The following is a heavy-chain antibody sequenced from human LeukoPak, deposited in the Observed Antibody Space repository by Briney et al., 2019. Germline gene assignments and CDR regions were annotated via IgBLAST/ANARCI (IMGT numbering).Heavy chain of an antibody. CDR2: IYYSGSS. V-gene: IGHV4-59*01. J-gene: IGHJ4*02. Sequence: SETLSLTCTVSGASLNSYYWSWLRQPPGKGLEWFGYIYYSGSSNYTPSLKRRLPISVDTSKNQFSVKLSSVTAADTAVYYCARDLRGYSSYDYWGQGTLVSVSS. CDR3: ARDLRGYSSYDY. D-gene: IGHD6-13*01. CDR1: GASLNSYY.